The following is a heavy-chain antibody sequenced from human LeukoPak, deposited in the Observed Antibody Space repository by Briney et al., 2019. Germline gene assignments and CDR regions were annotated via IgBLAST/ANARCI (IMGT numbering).Heavy chain of an antibody. D-gene: IGHD6-19*01. CDR2: ISGSGGST. V-gene: IGHV3-23*01. Sequence: GGSLRLSCAASGFTLSSYAMSWVRQAPGKGLEWVSAISGSGGSTYYADSVKGRFTISRDNSKNTLYLQMNSLRAEDTAVYYCAKAHLLGIAVAMYYFDYWGQGTLVTVSS. CDR3: AKAHLLGIAVAMYYFDY. CDR1: GFTLSSYA. J-gene: IGHJ4*02.